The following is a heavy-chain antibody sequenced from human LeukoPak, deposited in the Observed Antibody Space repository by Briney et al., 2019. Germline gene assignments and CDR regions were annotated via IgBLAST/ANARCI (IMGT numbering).Heavy chain of an antibody. V-gene: IGHV3-48*02. CDR2: ISDSSSTK. J-gene: IGHJ4*02. Sequence: PRGSLRLSRAAPRFPFSSYSLNWVRHAPRQGQQRDSYISDSSSTKYYADSVKGRFTISRDNAKNSLCLQMTSLRDEDTAVYYCARATYMTTVTLDYWGQGTLVTVSS. CDR3: ARATYMTTVTLDY. D-gene: IGHD4-17*01. CDR1: RFPFSSYS.